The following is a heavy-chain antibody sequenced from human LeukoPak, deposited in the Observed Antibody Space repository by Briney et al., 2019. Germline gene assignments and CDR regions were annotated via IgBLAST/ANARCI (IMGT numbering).Heavy chain of an antibody. CDR3: AKDWKFYYVSGSFFPDN. CDR2: ISHDGSKK. D-gene: IGHD3-10*01. J-gene: IGHJ4*02. Sequence: GGSLRLSCAASGFAFSSYAVHWGRQAPGKGLECVAVISHDGSKKYYADFVKGRFTISRDNSKNTLYLHMNSLIPEDTAVYFCAKDWKFYYVSGSFFPDNWGQGTLVTVSS. CDR1: GFAFSSYA. V-gene: IGHV3-30-3*01.